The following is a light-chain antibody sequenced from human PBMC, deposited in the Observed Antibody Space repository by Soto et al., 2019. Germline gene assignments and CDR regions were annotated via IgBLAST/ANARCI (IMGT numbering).Light chain of an antibody. CDR3: QQYGGAPFT. CDR2: AAS. Sequence: EIVLTQSPGTLSLSPGDRATLSCRASHSINTSFLAWFQQKPGQAPRLLIYAASTRATGIPDRFSGSASETDFTLTINRLEPEDSAVYYCQQYGGAPFTFGPGTRVDVK. J-gene: IGKJ3*01. V-gene: IGKV3-20*01. CDR1: HSINTSF.